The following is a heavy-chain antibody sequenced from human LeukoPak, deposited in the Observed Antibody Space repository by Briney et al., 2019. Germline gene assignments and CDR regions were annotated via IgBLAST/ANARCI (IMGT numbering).Heavy chain of an antibody. V-gene: IGHV3-7*01. CDR1: GFTFSSYA. CDR2: IKQDGSER. CDR3: ARDLRGRQWLVRPRSSWFDP. Sequence: GGSLRPSCAASGFTFSSYAMSWVRQAPGQGLEWVASIKQDGSERYYVDSVKGRFTISRDNAKNSLFLQLSSLRVEDTAVYYCARDLRGRQWLVRPRSSWFDPWGQGTLVTVSS. D-gene: IGHD6-19*01. J-gene: IGHJ5*02.